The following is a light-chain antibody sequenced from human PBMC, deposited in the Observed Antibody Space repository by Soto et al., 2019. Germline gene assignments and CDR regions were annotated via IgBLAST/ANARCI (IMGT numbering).Light chain of an antibody. CDR2: GTN. J-gene: IGLJ1*01. Sequence: QSVLNQPPTASGTPGQRVTISCTGSSSSVGAGYDVHWYQQLPGTAPKVVVYGTNNRPSGVPDRFSGSRSGTSASLAITGLQAEDEADYYCQSYESSLSGYVFGTGTKVTVL. CDR1: SSSVGAGYD. CDR3: QSYESSLSGYV. V-gene: IGLV1-40*01.